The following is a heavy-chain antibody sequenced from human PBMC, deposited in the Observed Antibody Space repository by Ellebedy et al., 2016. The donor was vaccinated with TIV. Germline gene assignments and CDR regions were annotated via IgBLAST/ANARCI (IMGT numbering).Heavy chain of an antibody. D-gene: IGHD3-10*01. CDR2: IILLFGTA. CDR1: GATFSSSA. CDR3: AREPMGGWFGEPTSWFDP. J-gene: IGHJ5*02. V-gene: IGHV1-69*13. Sequence: AASVMVSCKASGATFSSSAISWVRQAPGPGLEWMGGIILLFGTANYAQKFHGRVTITADESTSTAYMELSSLRSEDTAVYYCAREPMGGWFGEPTSWFDPWGQGTLVTVSS.